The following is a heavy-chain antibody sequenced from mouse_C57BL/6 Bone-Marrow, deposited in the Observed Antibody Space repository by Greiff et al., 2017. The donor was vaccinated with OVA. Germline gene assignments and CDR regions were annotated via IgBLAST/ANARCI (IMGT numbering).Heavy chain of an antibody. Sequence: DVQLQESGTVLARPGASVKMSCKTSGYTFTSYWMHWVKQRPGQGLEWIGAIYPGNSDTSYNQKFKGKAKLTAVTSASTAYMELSSLTNEDSAVYYCTRWSGFITTVPYYFDYWGQGTTLTVSS. CDR3: TRWSGFITTVPYYFDY. CDR1: GYTFTSYW. CDR2: IYPGNSDT. J-gene: IGHJ2*01. D-gene: IGHD1-1*01. V-gene: IGHV1-5*01.